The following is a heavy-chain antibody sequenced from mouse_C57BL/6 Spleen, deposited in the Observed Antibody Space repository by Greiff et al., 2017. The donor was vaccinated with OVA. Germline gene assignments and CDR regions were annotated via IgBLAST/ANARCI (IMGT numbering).Heavy chain of an antibody. Sequence: VQLQQSGPVLVKPGASVKMSFKAPGSTFPDTYRNWVRQSLGKSFKWIGVINPYNGGTSYNQKFKGKATLTVDKSSSTAYMELNSLTSEDSAVYYCAREGYGSSYFDYWGQGTTLTVSS. V-gene: IGHV1-19*01. CDR3: AREGYGSSYFDY. J-gene: IGHJ2*01. D-gene: IGHD1-1*01. CDR2: INPYNGGT. CDR1: GSTFPDTY.